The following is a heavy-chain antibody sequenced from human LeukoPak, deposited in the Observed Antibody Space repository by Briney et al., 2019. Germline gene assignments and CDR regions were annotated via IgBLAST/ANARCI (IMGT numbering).Heavy chain of an antibody. CDR3: ARRGKDDYYYKGKGDYFDY. CDR2: IFHSGST. V-gene: IGHV4-39*01. D-gene: IGHD5-24*01. CDR1: GDSMTTSSYY. Sequence: SETLSLTCTVSGDSMTTSSYYWGWIRQPPGKGLEWIGSIFHSGSTHYNPSLKSRVTISVDTSKNKFSLKLSSVTAADTAIYYCARRGKDDYYYKGKGDYFDYWGQGTLVTVSS. J-gene: IGHJ4*02.